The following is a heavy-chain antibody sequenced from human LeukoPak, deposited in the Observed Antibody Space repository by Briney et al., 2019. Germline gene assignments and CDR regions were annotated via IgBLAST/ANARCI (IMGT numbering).Heavy chain of an antibody. CDR2: ISYDGNNK. CDR3: AKEALSYGDPDYYGMDV. CDR1: GFTFSSCV. J-gene: IGHJ6*02. V-gene: IGHV3-30*18. D-gene: IGHD4-17*01. Sequence: GGSLRLSCAASGFTFSSCVMSWVRQAPGKGLEWVAAISYDGNNKYYADSVKGRFTISRDNSKNTLYLQMNSLRAEDTAVYFCAKEALSYGDPDYYGMDVWGQGTTVTVSS.